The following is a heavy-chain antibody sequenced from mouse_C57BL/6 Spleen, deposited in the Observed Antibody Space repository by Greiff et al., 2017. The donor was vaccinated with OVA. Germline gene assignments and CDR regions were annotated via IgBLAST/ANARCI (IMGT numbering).Heavy chain of an antibody. D-gene: IGHD2-4*01. CDR2: IDPEDGET. Sequence: EVQLQQSGAELVKPGASVKLSCTASGFNIKDYYMHWVKQRTEQGLEWIRRIDPEDGETKYAPKFQGKATITADTSSNTAYLQLSSLTSEDTAVYYCARIYYDYDGAYWGQGTLVTVSA. V-gene: IGHV14-2*01. CDR1: GFNIKDYY. CDR3: ARIYYDYDGAY. J-gene: IGHJ3*01.